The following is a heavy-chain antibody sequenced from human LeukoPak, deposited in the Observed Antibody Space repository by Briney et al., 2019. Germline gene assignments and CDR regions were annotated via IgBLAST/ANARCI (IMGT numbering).Heavy chain of an antibody. CDR2: ISWNNVSI. J-gene: IGHJ6*03. CDR3: ARGRSYDYMDL. V-gene: IGHV3-9*03. Sequence: PGGSLSLSCAASGFTFDDYAMHWVRQVQGQGLEWVSGISWNNVSIGYADSVKGRFTISRDNVKNSLYLQMNSLRAEDMAFYYCARGRSYDYMDLWGKGPAVTVSS. CDR1: GFTFDDYA. D-gene: IGHD5-18*01.